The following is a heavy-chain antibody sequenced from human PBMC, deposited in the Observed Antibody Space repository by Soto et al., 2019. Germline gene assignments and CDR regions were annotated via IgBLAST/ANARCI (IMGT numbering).Heavy chain of an antibody. V-gene: IGHV4-59*01. Sequence: LSGTCTVPSGSISRYYWNWILQPPGTGLEWIGYISYSGNTNSSPTLKSRVPVSADTSKNQHSLNLTSATAADTAVYYCARMERSKEGLAVYYYDYWGQGTLVTVSS. D-gene: IGHD3-3*02. CDR2: ISYSGNT. J-gene: IGHJ4*02. CDR3: ARMERSKEGLAVYYYDY. CDR1: SGSISRYY.